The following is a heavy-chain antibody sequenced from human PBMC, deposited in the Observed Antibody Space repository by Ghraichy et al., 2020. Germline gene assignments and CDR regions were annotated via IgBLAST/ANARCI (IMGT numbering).Heavy chain of an antibody. CDR3: ARGRKQYYGSGSYSFDY. CDR1: GGSFSGYY. D-gene: IGHD3-10*01. Sequence: SETLSLTCAVYGGSFSGYYWSWIRQPPGKGLEWIGEINHSGSTNYNPSLKSRVTISVDTSKNQFSLKLSSVTAADTAVYYCARGRKQYYGSGSYSFDYWGQGTLVTVSS. CDR2: INHSGST. J-gene: IGHJ4*02. V-gene: IGHV4-34*01.